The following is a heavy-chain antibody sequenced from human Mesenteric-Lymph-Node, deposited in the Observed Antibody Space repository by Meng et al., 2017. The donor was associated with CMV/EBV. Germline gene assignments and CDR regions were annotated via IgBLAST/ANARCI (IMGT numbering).Heavy chain of an antibody. Sequence: QVQLHQWGAGLLKPPETLSVACAVYGGSFSGYYWNWIRQSLEKGLEWIGEINHSGSTTYNPSLTSRIIISVDTSTNQISLNMSSVTAADTAVYYCARGSSYDILTGYFDYWGQGALVTVAS. CDR3: ARGSSYDILTGYFDY. V-gene: IGHV4-34*01. CDR2: INHSGST. J-gene: IGHJ4*02. D-gene: IGHD3-9*01. CDR1: GGSFSGYY.